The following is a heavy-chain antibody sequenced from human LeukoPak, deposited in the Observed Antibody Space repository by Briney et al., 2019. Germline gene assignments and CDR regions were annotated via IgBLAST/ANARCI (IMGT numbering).Heavy chain of an antibody. CDR3: ARWGNDYSQFDS. CDR2: VSGSGDNT. D-gene: IGHD4-11*01. Sequence: GGSLRLSCAASGFTFNNYAMTWVRQAPGKGLEWVSVVSGSGDNTNYADSVKGRFTISRDNSKNRLFLQMNSLRTEDTAVYFCARWGNDYSQFDSWGQGTLVTVSS. CDR1: GFTFNNYA. V-gene: IGHV3-23*01. J-gene: IGHJ4*02.